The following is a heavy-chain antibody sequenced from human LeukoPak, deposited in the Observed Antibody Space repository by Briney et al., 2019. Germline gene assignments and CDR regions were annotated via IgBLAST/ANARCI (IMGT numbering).Heavy chain of an antibody. CDR2: IIPIFGTA. D-gene: IGHD6-13*01. V-gene: IGHV1-69*05. CDR1: GGTFSSYA. CDR3: ASSVGAAAGPSHDAFDI. J-gene: IGHJ3*02. Sequence: SVKVSCKASGGTFSSYAISWVRQAPGQGLEWMGGIIPIFGTANYAQKFQGRVTITTDESTSTAYMELSSLRSEDTAVYYCASSVGAAAGPSHDAFDIWGQGTMVTVSS.